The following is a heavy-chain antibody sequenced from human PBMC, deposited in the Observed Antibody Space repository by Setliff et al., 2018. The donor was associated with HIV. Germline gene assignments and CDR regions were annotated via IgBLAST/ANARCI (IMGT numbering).Heavy chain of an antibody. Sequence: ASVKVSCKASGYTFTSYYMHWVRQAPGQGLEWMGVINTSSGSAGYAEKFRGRVTMTRDTSTNTVYMDLRNLRSEDTAVYYCARNQGDSSGWYAGDYWGHGTLVTVSS. V-gene: IGHV1-46*01. CDR3: ARNQGDSSGWYAGDY. CDR2: INTSSGSA. CDR1: GYTFTSYY. J-gene: IGHJ4*01. D-gene: IGHD6-19*01.